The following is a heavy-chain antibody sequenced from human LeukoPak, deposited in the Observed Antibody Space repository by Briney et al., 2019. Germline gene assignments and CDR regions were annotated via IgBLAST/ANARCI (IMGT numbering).Heavy chain of an antibody. CDR1: GGHIDSFF. CDR2: IDNSGST. CDR3: ASGAGWLIDY. D-gene: IGHD6-19*01. J-gene: IGHJ4*02. V-gene: IGHV4-4*08. Sequence: PSETLSLTCTVSGGHIDSFFWNWIRQPPGKGLEWIGYIDNSGSTKYSPTLKSRITMSRDTSKKQFSLKLTSVTAADTAMYYCASGAGWLIDYWGQGTLVSVSS.